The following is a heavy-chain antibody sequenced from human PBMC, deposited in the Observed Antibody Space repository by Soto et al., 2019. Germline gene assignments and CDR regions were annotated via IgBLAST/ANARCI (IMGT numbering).Heavy chain of an antibody. Sequence: GKGQAWVSVIYSGGSTYYADSVKGRFTISRDNSKNTLYLQMNSLRAEDTAVYYCARDPLFFFFQAEDGIRDTVPVSAFLLNRSSDL. CDR2: IYSGGST. V-gene: IGHV3-66*01. CDR3: ARDPLFFFFQAEDGIRDTVPVSAFLLNRSSDL. J-gene: IGHJ2*01. D-gene: IGHD3-3*01.